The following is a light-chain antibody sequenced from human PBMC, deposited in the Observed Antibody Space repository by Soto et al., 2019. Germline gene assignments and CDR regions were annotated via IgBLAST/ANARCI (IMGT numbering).Light chain of an antibody. J-gene: IGKJ2*01. CDR1: QSVSSY. Sequence: EIVLTQSPATLSLSPGERATLSCRASQSVSSYLAWYQQKPGQAPRLLIYDASNRATGIPARFSGRGSGTDFTLTISSLEPEDFAVYYCQQRSNWPPAFGQGTKLEIQ. V-gene: IGKV3-11*01. CDR2: DAS. CDR3: QQRSNWPPA.